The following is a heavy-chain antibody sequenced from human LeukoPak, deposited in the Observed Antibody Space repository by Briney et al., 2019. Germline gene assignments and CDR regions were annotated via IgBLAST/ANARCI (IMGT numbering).Heavy chain of an antibody. CDR2: IKQDGSEK. D-gene: IGHD4-17*01. V-gene: IGHV3-7*01. CDR3: ARDGSGDYGGPDY. CDR1: GFTFSSYW. J-gene: IGHJ4*02. Sequence: GGSLRLSCAASGFTFSSYWMSWVRQAPGKGLEWVANIKQDGSEKYYVDSVKGRFTISRDNAKNSLYLQMNSLRAEDTAVYYCARDGSGDYGGPDYWGQGTLVTVSS.